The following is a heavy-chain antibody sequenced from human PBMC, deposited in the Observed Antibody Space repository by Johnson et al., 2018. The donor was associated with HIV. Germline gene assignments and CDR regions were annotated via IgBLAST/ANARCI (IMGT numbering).Heavy chain of an antibody. D-gene: IGHD4-23*01. Sequence: QVQVVESGGGVVQPGRSLRLSCAASGFTFSSYAMHWVRQAPGKGLEWVAVISYGGNEKYYADSVKGRFTISRDDSKNTLLLQMKSLRAEDTAVYFCARKSVINFDAFDIWGQGTLVIVSS. CDR1: GFTFSSYA. J-gene: IGHJ3*02. V-gene: IGHV3-30*04. CDR3: ARKSVINFDAFDI. CDR2: ISYGGNEK.